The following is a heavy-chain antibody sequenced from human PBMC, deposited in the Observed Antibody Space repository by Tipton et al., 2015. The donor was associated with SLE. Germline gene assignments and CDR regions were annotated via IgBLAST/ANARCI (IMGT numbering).Heavy chain of an antibody. CDR1: GFTVSNNW. Sequence: SLRLSCAASGFTVSNNWMTWVRQAPGKGLEWVAHIGQDGGEEFYVDSVRGRFIISRDNAKNSLYLQMNSLRAEDTAVYYCARGSSYDYSGYPSPSMDVWGQGTTVTVSS. D-gene: IGHD3-22*01. CDR3: ARGSSYDYSGYPSPSMDV. J-gene: IGHJ6*02. CDR2: IGQDGGEE. V-gene: IGHV3-7*01.